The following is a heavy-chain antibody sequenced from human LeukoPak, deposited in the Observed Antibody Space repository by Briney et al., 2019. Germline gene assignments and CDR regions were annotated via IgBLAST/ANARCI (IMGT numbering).Heavy chain of an antibody. D-gene: IGHD3-22*01. CDR1: GFTFSSYE. V-gene: IGHV3-48*03. Sequence: PGGSLRLSCAASGFTFSSYEMNWVRQAPGKGLEWVSYISSSGSTIYYADSVKGRFTISRDNSKNTLYLQMNSLRAEDTAVYYCARNDRDYYDSSGYYRYWGQGTLVTVSS. CDR2: ISSSGSTI. CDR3: ARNDRDYYDSSGYYRY. J-gene: IGHJ4*02.